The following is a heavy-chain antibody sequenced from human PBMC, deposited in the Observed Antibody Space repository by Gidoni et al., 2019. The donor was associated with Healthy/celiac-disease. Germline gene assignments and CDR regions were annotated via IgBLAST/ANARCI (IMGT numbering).Heavy chain of an antibody. V-gene: IGHV1-2*04. CDR1: GYTFTGYY. Sequence: QVQLVQSGAEVKKPGASVKVSCKASGYTFTGYYMHWVRQAPGQGLEWMGWINPNSGGTNYAQKFQGWVTMTRDTSISTAYMELSRLRSDDTAVYYCARELSVSLSGADAFDIWGQGTMVTVSS. CDR3: ARELSVSLSGADAFDI. J-gene: IGHJ3*02. D-gene: IGHD1-26*01. CDR2: INPNSGGT.